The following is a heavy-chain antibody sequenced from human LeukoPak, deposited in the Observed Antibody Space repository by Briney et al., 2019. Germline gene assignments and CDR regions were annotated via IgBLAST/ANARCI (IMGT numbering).Heavy chain of an antibody. D-gene: IGHD6-19*01. CDR3: AKIERWLVHGFDL. Sequence: GGSLRLSCTASGFTFSSYAMNWVRQAPGKGLEWVASISGNGGSTYYADSVKGRFTISRDNSRNAVFLQMISPRDDDTAIYYCAKIERWLVHGFDLWGRGTLVTVSS. J-gene: IGHJ2*01. CDR1: GFTFSSYA. CDR2: ISGNGGST. V-gene: IGHV3-23*01.